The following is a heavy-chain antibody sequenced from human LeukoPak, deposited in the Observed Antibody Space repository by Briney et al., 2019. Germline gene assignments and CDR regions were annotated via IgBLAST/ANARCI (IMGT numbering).Heavy chain of an antibody. CDR2: ISGRGDNT. J-gene: IGHJ4*02. CDR1: GFTVSSYS. CDR3: ARWPRPPGSSWSSFDY. D-gene: IGHD6-13*01. Sequence: GGSLRLSCAASGFTVSSYSMSWVRQAPGKGLEWVSGISGRGDNTYYADSVKGRFTISRDNSKNTLCLQMNSLRAEDTAVYYCARWPRPPGSSWSSFDYWGQGTLVTVSS. V-gene: IGHV3-23*01.